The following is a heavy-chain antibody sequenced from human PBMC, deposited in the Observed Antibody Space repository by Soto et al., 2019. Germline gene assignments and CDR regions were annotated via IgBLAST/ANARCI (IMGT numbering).Heavy chain of an antibody. V-gene: IGHV1-3*01. CDR3: ARDTGYTFGSLNY. CDR1: GYTFTDYA. D-gene: IGHD5-18*01. Sequence: HVELVQSGADVKKPGASVTISCKASGYTFTDYALHWVRQAPGQRLEWMGWMNAGVGNTSYSQKLQGRSTITRDTSASTAYMELNSLKSEDTAIYYCARDTGYTFGSLNYWGPGTLVTVSS. J-gene: IGHJ4*02. CDR2: MNAGVGNT.